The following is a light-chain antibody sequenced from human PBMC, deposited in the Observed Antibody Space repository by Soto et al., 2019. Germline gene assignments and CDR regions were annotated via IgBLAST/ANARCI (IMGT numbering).Light chain of an antibody. J-gene: IGLJ2*01. Sequence: QSALTQPASVSGSPGQSITISCTGTSSDVGGYNYVSWYQHHPGKAPKLMIYEVSNRPSGVSNRFSGSKSGNTASLTISGLQAEDEADYYCSSCTSSSTVVFGGGTKVTVL. CDR2: EVS. V-gene: IGLV2-14*01. CDR1: SSDVGGYNY. CDR3: SSCTSSSTVV.